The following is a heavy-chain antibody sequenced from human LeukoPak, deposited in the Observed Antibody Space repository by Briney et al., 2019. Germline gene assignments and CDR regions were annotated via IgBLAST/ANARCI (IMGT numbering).Heavy chain of an antibody. Sequence: ASVKVSCKASGYTFTDYYMHWVRQAPGQGLEWMGWINPNSAGTNYAQNFQGRVTMTRDTSISTAYMELSRLRSDDTAVYYCARGGQLWFGDLTYFDFWGQGTLVTVSS. V-gene: IGHV1-2*02. CDR2: INPNSAGT. J-gene: IGHJ4*02. D-gene: IGHD3-10*01. CDR1: GYTFTDYY. CDR3: ARGGQLWFGDLTYFDF.